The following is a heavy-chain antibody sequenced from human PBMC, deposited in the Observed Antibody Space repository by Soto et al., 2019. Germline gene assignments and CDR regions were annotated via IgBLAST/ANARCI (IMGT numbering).Heavy chain of an antibody. J-gene: IGHJ4*02. CDR2: IIPKFGTT. D-gene: IGHD2-21*02. CDR1: GGSFSTYG. Sequence: QVQLVQSGAEVKKPGSSVKVSCKASGGSFSTYGINWVRLAPGQGLEWMGGIIPKFGTTNYAQNFQGRVTLTADASTNTAYMELNYLGSDDTAVYFCARELDPYSGGNSLSLDYWGQGTQVTVSS. V-gene: IGHV1-69*13. CDR3: ARELDPYSGGNSLSLDY.